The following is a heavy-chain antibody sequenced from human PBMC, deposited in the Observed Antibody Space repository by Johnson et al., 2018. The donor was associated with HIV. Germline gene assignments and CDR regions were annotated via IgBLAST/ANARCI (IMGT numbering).Heavy chain of an antibody. Sequence: VQLVESGGGLVQPGGSLRLSCAASGFTFSSYGMHWVRQAPGKGLEWVSVIYSGGSTYYADSVKGRFTISRDNSKNTLYLQMNSLRAEDTAVYYCARGSLSGSPDIWGQGTMVTVSS. V-gene: IGHV3-66*01. CDR3: ARGSLSGSPDI. J-gene: IGHJ3*02. CDR1: GFTFSSYG. CDR2: IYSGGST. D-gene: IGHD1-26*01.